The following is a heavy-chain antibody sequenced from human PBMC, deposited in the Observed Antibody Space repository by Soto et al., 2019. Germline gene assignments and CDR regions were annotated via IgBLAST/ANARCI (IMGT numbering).Heavy chain of an antibody. J-gene: IGHJ4*02. CDR1: GGSIRGYY. CDR3: VRASMPKAHFDS. D-gene: IGHD2-2*01. V-gene: IGHV4-4*07. Sequence: SETLSLTCTVSGGSIRGYYWSWIRQSAGMGLEWIGRMHTSGSTNYNPSLKSRVTFSVDMSKNQISLKLTSVTAADTALYYCVRASMPKAHFDSWGQGTLVTVS. CDR2: MHTSGST.